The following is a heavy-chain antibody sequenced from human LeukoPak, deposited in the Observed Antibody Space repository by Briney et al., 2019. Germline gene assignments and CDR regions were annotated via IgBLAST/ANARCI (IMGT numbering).Heavy chain of an antibody. V-gene: IGHV4-31*03. CDR1: GASISSTGYY. CDR2: IYNSGST. D-gene: IGHD5-12*01. CDR3: ATVRTWLLHSDAFDI. J-gene: IGHJ3*02. Sequence: SETLSLTCTVSGASISSTGYYWSWVRQHPGKGLEWIGYIYNSGSTYYNPSLKSRVTISVDTSQNQVSLKLSSVTAADTAVYYCATVRTWLLHSDAFDIWGQGTKVTVSS.